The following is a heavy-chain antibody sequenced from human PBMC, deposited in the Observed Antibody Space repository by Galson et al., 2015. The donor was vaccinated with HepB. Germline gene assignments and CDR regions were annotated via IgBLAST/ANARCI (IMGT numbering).Heavy chain of an antibody. CDR2: IIPILGIA. Sequence: SVKVSCKASGGTFSSYAISWVRQAPGQGLEWMGGIIPILGIANYAQKFQGRVTITADKSTSTAYMELSSLRSEDTAVYYCAREGGYCSSTSCYEGAPPYMDVWGKGTTVTVSS. CDR1: GGTFSSYA. CDR3: AREGGYCSSTSCYEGAPPYMDV. V-gene: IGHV1-69*10. D-gene: IGHD2-2*01. J-gene: IGHJ6*03.